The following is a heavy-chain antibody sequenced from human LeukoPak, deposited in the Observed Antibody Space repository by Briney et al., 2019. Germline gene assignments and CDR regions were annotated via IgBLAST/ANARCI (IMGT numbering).Heavy chain of an antibody. CDR2: ISSSGSTI. Sequence: GGSLRLSCAASGFTFSDYYMSWIRQAPGKGLEWVSYISSSGSTIYYADSVKGRSTISRDNAKNSLYLQMNSLRAEDTAVYYCASHCSSTSCYSSGHYWGQGTLVTVSS. V-gene: IGHV3-11*01. J-gene: IGHJ4*02. D-gene: IGHD2-2*01. CDR3: ASHCSSTSCYSSGHY. CDR1: GFTFSDYY.